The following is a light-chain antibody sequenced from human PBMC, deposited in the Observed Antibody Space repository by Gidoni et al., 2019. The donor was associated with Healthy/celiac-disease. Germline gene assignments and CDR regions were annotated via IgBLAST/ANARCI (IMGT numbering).Light chain of an antibody. CDR1: QGISSW. CDR3: QQANSFPFT. J-gene: IGKJ3*01. V-gene: IGKV1-12*01. CDR2: AAS. Sequence: DIKMTQSPSSVSASVGDRVTITGRASQGISSWIAWYQQKPGKAPKLLIYAASSLQSGVPSRFSGSGSGTDFTLTISCLQPEDFATYFFQQANSFPFTFGPGTKVDIK.